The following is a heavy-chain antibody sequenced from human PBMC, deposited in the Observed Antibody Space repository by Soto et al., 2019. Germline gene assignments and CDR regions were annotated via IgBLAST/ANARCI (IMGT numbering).Heavy chain of an antibody. CDR1: GGSMTRSYH. CDR3: AREGGYFDSSGSGVYHYYGVDV. CDR2: IYHSGTT. J-gene: IGHJ6*02. V-gene: IGHV4-38-2*02. Sequence: SETRLHTCGVSGGSMTRSYHCAWRGQPPGRVLEWVASIYHSGTTYYNPSLKSRVTISVDTSKNQFSLNLRSVTAADSAVYYCAREGGYFDSSGSGVYHYYGVDVWCRGTTV. D-gene: IGHD3-22*01.